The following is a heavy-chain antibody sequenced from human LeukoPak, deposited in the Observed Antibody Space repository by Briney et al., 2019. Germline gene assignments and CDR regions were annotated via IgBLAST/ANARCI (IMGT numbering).Heavy chain of an antibody. J-gene: IGHJ3*02. D-gene: IGHD2-15*01. CDR1: GGSFSNYY. Sequence: SETLSLTCAVYGGSFSNYYWSWIRQSPGKGLEWIGEITHSGSTNYNPSLKSRVTISVDTSKNQFSLKLSSVTAADTAVYYCAREPGVRGSFDIWGQGTKVTVSS. V-gene: IGHV4-34*01. CDR2: ITHSGST. CDR3: AREPGVRGSFDI.